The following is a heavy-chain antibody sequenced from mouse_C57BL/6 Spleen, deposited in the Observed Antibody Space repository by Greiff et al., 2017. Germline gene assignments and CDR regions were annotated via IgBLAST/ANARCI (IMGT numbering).Heavy chain of an antibody. CDR3: ARREVFITTVEGFAY. CDR1: GYTFTDYN. V-gene: IGHV1-18*01. Sequence: EVQLQQSGPELVKPGASVKIPCKASGYTFTDYNMDWVKQSHGKSLEWIGDINPNNGGTIYNQKFKGKATLTVDKSSSTAYMELRSLTSEDTAVYYCARREVFITTVEGFAYWGQGTLVTVSA. J-gene: IGHJ3*01. D-gene: IGHD1-1*01. CDR2: INPNNGGT.